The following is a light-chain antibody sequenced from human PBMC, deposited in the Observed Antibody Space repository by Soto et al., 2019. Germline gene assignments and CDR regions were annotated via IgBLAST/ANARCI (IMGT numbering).Light chain of an antibody. CDR2: DAS. V-gene: IGKV1-5*01. Sequence: DIQMTQSPSTLSASVGDRVTITCRASQSISSWLASYQQKPGKAPKLLIYDASSFESGVPSKFSGSGSVTEFTLTIRSLQPDDFATYYCQQSWTFGQGTKVDIK. CDR1: QSISSW. J-gene: IGKJ1*01. CDR3: QQSWT.